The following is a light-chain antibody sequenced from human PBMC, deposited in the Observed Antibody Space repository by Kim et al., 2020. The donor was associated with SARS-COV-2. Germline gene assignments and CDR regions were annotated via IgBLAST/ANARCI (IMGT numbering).Light chain of an antibody. CDR2: DVS. V-gene: IGLV2-11*03. J-gene: IGLJ3*02. CDR3: CSYAGSYIWV. CDR1: SGDVTGYHY. Sequence: GQSVTISCTGPSGDVTGYHYISWYPQRPDEAPQLILNDVSTRPSVVPDRFSGSKSGNTASLTISGLQADDVADYYCCSYAGSYIWVFGGGTKLTVL.